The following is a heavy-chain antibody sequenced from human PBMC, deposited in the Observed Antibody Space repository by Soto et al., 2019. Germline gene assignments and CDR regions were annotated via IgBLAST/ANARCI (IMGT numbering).Heavy chain of an antibody. V-gene: IGHV3-33*01. CDR2: IWYDGSNK. CDR1: GFTFSSYG. Sequence: WGSLRLSCAASGFTFSSYGMHWVRQAPGKGLEWVAVIWYDGSNKYYADSVKGRFTISRDNSKNTLYLQMNSLRAEDTAVYYCARDQGSGWYDYFDYWGQGTLVTVSS. D-gene: IGHD6-19*01. J-gene: IGHJ4*02. CDR3: ARDQGSGWYDYFDY.